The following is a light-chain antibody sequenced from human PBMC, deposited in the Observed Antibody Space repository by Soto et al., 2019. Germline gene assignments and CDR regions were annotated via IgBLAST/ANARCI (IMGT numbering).Light chain of an antibody. V-gene: IGKV1-33*01. J-gene: IGKJ5*01. CDR3: QHYDNLPSVT. CDR2: DAS. CDR1: QDIGKN. Sequence: IQMTQSPSSLSVSVGDRVTITCQASQDIGKNLNWYQQKPGKAPKLLIYDASNLETGVPSRFSGIGSGTDFTFTISRLQPEDIATYYCQHYDNLPSVTFGQGTRLEIK.